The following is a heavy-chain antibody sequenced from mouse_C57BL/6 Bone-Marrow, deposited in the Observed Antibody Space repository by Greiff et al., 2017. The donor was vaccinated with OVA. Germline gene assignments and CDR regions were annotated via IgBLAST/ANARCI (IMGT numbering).Heavy chain of an antibody. CDR1: GYTFTSYW. V-gene: IGHV1-52*01. Sequence: QVQLQQSGAELVRPGSSVKLSCKASGYTFTSYWMHWVKQRPIQGLEWIGNIDPSDSETHYNQKFKDKATLTVDKSSSTAYMQLSSLTSEDSAVYYCARWNYGSSYEAYWGQGTLVTVSA. J-gene: IGHJ3*01. CDR2: IDPSDSET. D-gene: IGHD1-1*01. CDR3: ARWNYGSSYEAY.